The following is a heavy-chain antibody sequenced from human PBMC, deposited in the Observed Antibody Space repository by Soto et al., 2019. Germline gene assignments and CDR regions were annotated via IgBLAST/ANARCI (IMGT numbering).Heavy chain of an antibody. CDR3: ARAQGKYNWNYDPFDY. D-gene: IGHD1-7*01. Sequence: GGSLRLSCAASEFTFSSYGMHWVRQAPGKGLEWVAVIWYDGSNKYYADSVKGRFTISRDNSKNTLYLQMNSLRAEDTAVYYCARAQGKYNWNYDPFDYWGQGTLVTVSS. J-gene: IGHJ4*02. CDR1: EFTFSSYG. CDR2: IWYDGSNK. V-gene: IGHV3-33*01.